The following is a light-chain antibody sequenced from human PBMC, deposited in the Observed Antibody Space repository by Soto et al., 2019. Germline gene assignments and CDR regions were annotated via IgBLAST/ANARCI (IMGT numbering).Light chain of an antibody. CDR1: SSDVGRYNY. CDR3: TSYTARSTRV. V-gene: IGLV2-14*01. CDR2: EVS. Sequence: QSALTQPASVSGSPGQSITISCTGTSSDVGRYNYVSWYQHHPGKAPKLVIYEVSNRPSRVSDRFYGSKAGNTASLTISGLQAEDEADYYCTSYTARSTRVFGTGTKVTAL. J-gene: IGLJ1*01.